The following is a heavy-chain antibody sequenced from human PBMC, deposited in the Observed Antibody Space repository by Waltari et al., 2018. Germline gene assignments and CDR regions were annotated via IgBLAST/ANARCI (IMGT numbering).Heavy chain of an antibody. CDR3: ARDEWELLGRQGFDY. D-gene: IGHD1-26*01. Sequence: QVQLVQSGAEVKKPGSSVKVSCKASGGTFSSYAISWVRQAPGQGLEWMGGIIPIVGTANYAQKFQGRVTITADESTSTAYMELSSLRSEDTAVYYCARDEWELLGRQGFDYWGQGTLVTVSS. CDR2: IIPIVGTA. CDR1: GGTFSSYA. J-gene: IGHJ4*02. V-gene: IGHV1-69*12.